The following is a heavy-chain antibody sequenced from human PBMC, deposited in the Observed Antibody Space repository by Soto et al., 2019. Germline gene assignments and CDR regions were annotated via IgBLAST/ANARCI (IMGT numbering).Heavy chain of an antibody. Sequence: GASVKVSCKASGYTFTSYGISWVRQAPGQGLEWMGWISAYNGNTNYAQKLQGRVTMTTDTSTSTAYMELRSLRSDDTAVYYCARDGDIVVVPGGQKWYYYGMDVWGQGTTVTVSS. CDR1: GYTFTSYG. CDR3: ARDGDIVVVPGGQKWYYYGMDV. J-gene: IGHJ6*02. D-gene: IGHD2-2*01. V-gene: IGHV1-18*01. CDR2: ISAYNGNT.